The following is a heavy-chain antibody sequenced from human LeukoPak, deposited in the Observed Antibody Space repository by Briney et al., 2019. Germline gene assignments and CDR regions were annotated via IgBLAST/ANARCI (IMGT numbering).Heavy chain of an antibody. J-gene: IGHJ6*03. D-gene: IGHD5-18*01. CDR2: IYYSGST. CDR1: GGSISSSSYY. V-gene: IGHV4-39*07. Sequence: PSETLSLTCTVSGGSISSSSYYWGWIRQPPGKGLEWIGSIYYSGSTYYNPSLKSRVTISVDTSKNQFSLKLSSVTAADTAVYYCAREGYSYESGYYYYMDVWGKGTTVTISS. CDR3: AREGYSYESGYYYYMDV.